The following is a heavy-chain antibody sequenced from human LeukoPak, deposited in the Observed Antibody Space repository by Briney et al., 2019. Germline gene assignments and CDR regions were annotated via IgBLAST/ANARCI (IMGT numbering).Heavy chain of an antibody. J-gene: IGHJ4*02. CDR2: IYTSGSS. V-gene: IGHV4-4*07. D-gene: IGHD4-17*01. CDR1: GGSISSYY. Sequence: SETLSLTCTVSGGSISSYYWSWIRQPAGKGLEWIGRIYTSGSSNYNRSLKSRVAMSVDTSKDQFSLKLSSVTAADTAVYYCARGHGDPRFDFWGQGTLVTVSS. CDR3: ARGHGDPRFDF.